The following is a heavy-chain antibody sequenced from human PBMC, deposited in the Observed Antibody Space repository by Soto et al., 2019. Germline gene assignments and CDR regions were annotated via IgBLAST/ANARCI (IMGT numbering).Heavy chain of an antibody. V-gene: IGHV3-7*01. D-gene: IGHD3-10*01. CDR1: GFTFSSCW. Sequence: VGSRRLSCAASGFTFSSCWMSCARQTPGKGLEWVANIKQDGSEKYYVDSVKGRFTISRDNAKNSLYLQMNSLRAEDTAVYYCARDAPVGVFDYWGQGTLVTVS. CDR2: IKQDGSEK. CDR3: ARDAPVGVFDY. J-gene: IGHJ4*02.